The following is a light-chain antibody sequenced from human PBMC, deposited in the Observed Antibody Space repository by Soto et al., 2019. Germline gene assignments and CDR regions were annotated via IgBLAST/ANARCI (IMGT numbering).Light chain of an antibody. V-gene: IGKV3-20*01. CDR3: HDYGISPPLS. Sequence: EFVLTQYPGKLSLSPGERATLSCRASQSISSSFLAWYQQKPGQAPRLLIYGASSRGTGIPDRFSGSGYGTDFTLTISRLVPEYLGGYYWHDYGISPPLSFGGGTKVEIK. J-gene: IGKJ4*01. CDR1: QSISSSF. CDR2: GAS.